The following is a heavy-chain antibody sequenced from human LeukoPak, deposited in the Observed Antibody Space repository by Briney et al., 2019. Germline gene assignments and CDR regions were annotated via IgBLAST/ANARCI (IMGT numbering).Heavy chain of an antibody. CDR3: TTDYGGNPYYFDY. Sequence: GGSLRLSCAASGFTFSSAWMSWVRQAPGKGLEWVGRIKSKTDGGTTDYAAPVKGRFTISRDDSKNTLYLQMNSLKTEDTAVYYCTTDYGGNPYYFDYWGQGTLVTVSS. V-gene: IGHV3-15*01. CDR1: GFTFSSAW. D-gene: IGHD4-23*01. CDR2: IKSKTDGGTT. J-gene: IGHJ4*02.